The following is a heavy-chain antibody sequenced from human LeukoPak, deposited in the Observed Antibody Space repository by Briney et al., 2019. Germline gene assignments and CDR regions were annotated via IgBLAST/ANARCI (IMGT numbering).Heavy chain of an antibody. D-gene: IGHD6-19*01. Sequence: GGSLRLSCAASGFTFSDYYMSWIRQAPGKGLEWVSYISSSGSTIYYADSVKGRFTISRDNAKNSLYLQMNSLRAEDTAVYYCARIGLAVAGTALMSYFDYWGQGTLVTVPS. CDR1: GFTFSDYY. CDR2: ISSSGSTI. CDR3: ARIGLAVAGTALMSYFDY. J-gene: IGHJ4*02. V-gene: IGHV3-11*04.